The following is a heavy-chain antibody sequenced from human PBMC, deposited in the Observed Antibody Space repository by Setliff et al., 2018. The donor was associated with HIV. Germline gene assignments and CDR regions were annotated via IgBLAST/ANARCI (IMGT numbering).Heavy chain of an antibody. CDR1: EFSFSSYA. D-gene: IGHD1-1*01. Sequence: PGGSLRLSCAASEFSFSSYAMTWVRQAPGKGLEWVAVISYDGSSKYYADSVKGRFTISRDNSKNTLYLQMNSLRVEDTAVYYCARGGTLGYYYYMDVWGKGTTVTVSS. CDR3: ARGGTLGYYYYMDV. CDR2: ISYDGSSK. V-gene: IGHV3-30*01. J-gene: IGHJ6*03.